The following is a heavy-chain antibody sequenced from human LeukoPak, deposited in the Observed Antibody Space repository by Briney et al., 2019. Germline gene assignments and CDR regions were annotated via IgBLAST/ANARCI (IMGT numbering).Heavy chain of an antibody. CDR1: GYSINNYW. CDR3: ARQEYCSGGSCYTWFDL. Sequence: GESLKISCKGSGYSINNYWIGWVRQMPGKGLEWMGIIYPADSDIRYSPSFQGQVTISADKSISTAYLQWSGLKASDTAMYYCARQEYCSGGSCYTWFDLWGQGTLVTVSS. V-gene: IGHV5-51*01. CDR2: IYPADSDI. D-gene: IGHD2-15*01. J-gene: IGHJ5*02.